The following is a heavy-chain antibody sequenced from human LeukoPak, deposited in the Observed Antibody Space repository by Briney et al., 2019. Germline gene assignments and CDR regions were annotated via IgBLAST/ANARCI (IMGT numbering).Heavy chain of an antibody. V-gene: IGHV4-34*01. CDR3: ARGGRYYSRTHIDY. D-gene: IGHD3-10*01. Sequence: PSETLSLTCAVYGGSFSGYYWSWIRQPPGKGLEWIGEINHSGSTNYNPSLKSRVTISVDTSKNQFSLKLSSVTAADTAVYYCARGGRYYSRTHIDYWGQGTLVTVSS. CDR1: GGSFSGYY. CDR2: INHSGST. J-gene: IGHJ4*02.